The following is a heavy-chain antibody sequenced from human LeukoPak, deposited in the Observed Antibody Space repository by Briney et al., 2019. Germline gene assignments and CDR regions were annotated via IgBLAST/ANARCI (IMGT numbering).Heavy chain of an antibody. V-gene: IGHV3-20*04. CDR3: AVRVIHDAFDI. CDR1: GFTFDDYG. D-gene: IGHD3-10*01. J-gene: IGHJ3*02. CDR2: INWNGGST. Sequence: PGGSLRLSCAASGFTFDDYGMSWVRQASGKGLEWVSGINWNGGSTGYADSVKGRFTISRDNAKNSLYLQMNSLRAEDTAVYYCAVRVIHDAFDIWGQGTMVTVSS.